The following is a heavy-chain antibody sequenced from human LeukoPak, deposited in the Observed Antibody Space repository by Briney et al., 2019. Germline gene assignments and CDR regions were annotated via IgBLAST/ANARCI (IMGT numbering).Heavy chain of an antibody. D-gene: IGHD5-18*01. J-gene: IGHJ4*02. Sequence: ASVKVSCKVSGYTLTELSMHWVRQAPGKGLEWMGWINTNTGNPTYAQGFTGRFVFSLDTSVSTAYLQISSLKAEDTAVYYCARGSQGKRYSYPIDYWGQGTLVTVSS. CDR2: INTNTGNP. CDR1: GYTLTELS. CDR3: ARGSQGKRYSYPIDY. V-gene: IGHV7-4-1*02.